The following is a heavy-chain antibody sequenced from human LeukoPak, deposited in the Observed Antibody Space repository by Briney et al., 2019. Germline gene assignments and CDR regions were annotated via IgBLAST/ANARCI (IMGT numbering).Heavy chain of an antibody. V-gene: IGHV3-20*04. CDR2: INWNGGTT. CDR3: ARDKHYYDSSNYV. CDR1: GFTFSFYG. D-gene: IGHD3-22*01. J-gene: IGHJ4*02. Sequence: GGSLRLSCVASGFTFSFYGMSWVRQGPGKGLEWVSGINWNGGTTGYADSVRGRFTISRDNAKNSLYLQMNSLRAEDTALYYCARDKHYYDSSNYVWGQGTLVTVSS.